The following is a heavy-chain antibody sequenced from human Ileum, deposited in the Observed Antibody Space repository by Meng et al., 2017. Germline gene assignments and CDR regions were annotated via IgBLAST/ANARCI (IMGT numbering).Heavy chain of an antibody. V-gene: IGHV2-5*01. D-gene: IGHD4-17*01. CDR1: VFSVSTSGVV. CDR3: AHRATVTHVDY. Sequence: PTPVHLTPPLTLLFCVSVFSVSTSGVVFGWVRQPPGKALEWLEFIYWNDDKRYSPSLESRLTITKDTSKNQVVLTMTNMDPVDTATYYCAHRATVTHVDYWGQGTLVTVSS. J-gene: IGHJ4*02. CDR2: IYWNDDK.